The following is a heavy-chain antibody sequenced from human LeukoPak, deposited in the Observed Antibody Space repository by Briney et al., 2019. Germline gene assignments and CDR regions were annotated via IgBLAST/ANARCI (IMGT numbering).Heavy chain of an antibody. CDR1: GFTFSNHW. D-gene: IGHD4-17*01. CDR2: MNLDASEK. Sequence: PGGSLRLSCAASGFTFSNHWMSWVRQAPGKGLEWVANMNLDASEKYYVDSVKGRFTISRDNAKNSLYLQMNSLTAEDTAVYYCARHDYGPATYGGQGTLVTVSS. J-gene: IGHJ4*02. V-gene: IGHV3-7*01. CDR3: ARHDYGPATY.